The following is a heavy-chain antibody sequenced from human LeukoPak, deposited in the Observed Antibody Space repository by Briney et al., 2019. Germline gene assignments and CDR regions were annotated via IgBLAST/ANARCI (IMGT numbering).Heavy chain of an antibody. V-gene: IGHV4-34*01. J-gene: IGHJ4*02. CDR3: ARAHSSGWSPLGY. D-gene: IGHD6-19*01. Sequence: SGTLSLTCAVYGGSFSGYYWSWIRQPPGKGLEWIGEINHSGSTNYNPSLKSRVTISVDTSKNQFSLKVSSVTAADTAVYYCARAHSSGWSPLGYWGQGTLVTVSS. CDR1: GGSFSGYY. CDR2: INHSGST.